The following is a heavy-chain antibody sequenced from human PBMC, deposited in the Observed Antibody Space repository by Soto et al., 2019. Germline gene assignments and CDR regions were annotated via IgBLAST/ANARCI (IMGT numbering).Heavy chain of an antibody. CDR2: ISAYNGNT. J-gene: IGHJ6*02. Sequence: QVQLVQSGAEVKKPGASVKVSCKASGYTFTNYGISWVRQAPGQGLEWMGWISAYNGNTNYTQKPQGRVTMTKDTTTSTAYMGVRRLRSGDTAVYYCARHGGYSHGMDVWGQGTTVTVSS. CDR3: ARHGGYSHGMDV. CDR1: GYTFTNYG. V-gene: IGHV1-18*01. D-gene: IGHD3-16*01.